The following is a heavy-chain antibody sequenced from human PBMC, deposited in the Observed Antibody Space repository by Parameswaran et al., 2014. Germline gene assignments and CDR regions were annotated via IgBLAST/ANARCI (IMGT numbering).Heavy chain of an antibody. Sequence: SETLSLTCAVYGGSFSGYYWSWIRQPPGKGLEWIGEINHSGSTNYNPSLKSRVTISVDTSKNQFSLKLSSVTAADTAVYYCARVGRIIAVAGLSYYYYGMDVWGQGTTVTVSS. J-gene: IGHJ6*02. CDR1: GGSFSGYY. V-gene: IGHV4-34*01. CDR3: ARVGRIIAVAGLSYYYYGMDV. CDR2: INHSGST. D-gene: IGHD6-19*01.